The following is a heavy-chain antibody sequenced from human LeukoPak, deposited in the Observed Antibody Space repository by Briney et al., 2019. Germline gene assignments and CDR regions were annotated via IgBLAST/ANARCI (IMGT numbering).Heavy chain of an antibody. J-gene: IGHJ6*03. Sequence: SQTLSLTCTVSGGSISSGSYFWSWVRQPPRKGLEWIGRIYTSGSTNYSPSLKSRVTISLDTSKSQFSLKLSSVTAADTAVYYCARDPYYYYMDVWGKGTTVTVSS. CDR3: ARDPYYYYMDV. V-gene: IGHV4-61*02. CDR1: GGSISSGSYF. CDR2: IYTSGST.